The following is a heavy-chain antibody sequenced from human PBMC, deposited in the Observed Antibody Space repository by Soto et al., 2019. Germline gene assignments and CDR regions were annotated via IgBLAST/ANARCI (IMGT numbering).Heavy chain of an antibody. V-gene: IGHV1-69*12. J-gene: IGHJ5*02. Sequence: QVQLVQSGAEVKKPGSSVKVSCKASGGTFSSYAISWVRQAPGQGLEWMGGIIPIFGTANYAQKFQGRVTITADESTSTAYMERGSLRSEDTDVYYCARDEGSSWYSETNWFDPWGQGTLVTVSS. CDR3: ARDEGSSWYSETNWFDP. CDR1: GGTFSSYA. CDR2: IIPIFGTA. D-gene: IGHD6-13*01.